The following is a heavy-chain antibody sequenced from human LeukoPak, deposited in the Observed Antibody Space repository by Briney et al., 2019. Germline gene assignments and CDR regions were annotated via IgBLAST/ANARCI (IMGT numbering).Heavy chain of an antibody. CDR3: ARINWNYFDY. CDR2: IHERGST. V-gene: IGHV4-59*01. D-gene: IGHD1-20*01. Sequence: SETLSLTCTVSGDFISSYYWSWLRQSPGEGLEWIGYIHERGSTNHNPSLKSRVTMSVDTSKNQFSLKLTSVTAADTAVYYCARINWNYFDYWGQGILVTVSS. J-gene: IGHJ4*02. CDR1: GDFISSYY.